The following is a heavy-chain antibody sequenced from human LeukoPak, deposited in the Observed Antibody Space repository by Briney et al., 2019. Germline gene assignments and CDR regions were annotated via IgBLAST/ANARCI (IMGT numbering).Heavy chain of an antibody. D-gene: IGHD2/OR15-2a*01. V-gene: IGHV5-51*01. CDR1: GNSFTSHW. Sequence: GESLKISCKGSGNSFTSHWLGWVRQMPGKGLEWMGIIYPGVSDTRYSPSFQGQVTISADKSISTAYLQWNTLKASDTAMYSCVRLFPSSGAFDIWGQATMVTVSS. CDR2: IYPGVSDT. CDR3: VRLFPSSGAFDI. J-gene: IGHJ3*02.